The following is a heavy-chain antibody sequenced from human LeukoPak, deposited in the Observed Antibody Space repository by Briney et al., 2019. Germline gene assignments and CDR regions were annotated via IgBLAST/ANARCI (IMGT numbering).Heavy chain of an antibody. V-gene: IGHV1-69*13. Sequence: GASVKVSCKASGGTFSSYATSWVRQAPGQGLEWMGGIIPIFGTANYAQKFQGRVTITADESTSTAYMELSSLRSEDTAVYYCARSGFIAVAGTNWRDSDYWGQGTLVTVSS. CDR1: GGTFSSYA. CDR3: ARSGFIAVAGTNWRDSDY. J-gene: IGHJ4*02. CDR2: IIPIFGTA. D-gene: IGHD6-19*01.